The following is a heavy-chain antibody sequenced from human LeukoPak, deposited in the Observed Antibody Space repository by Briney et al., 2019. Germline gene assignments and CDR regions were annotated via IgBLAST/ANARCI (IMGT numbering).Heavy chain of an antibody. V-gene: IGHV4-59*08. CDR2: IYYSGST. J-gene: IGHJ4*02. CDR3: ARSRSSSSLLDFDY. CDR1: GGSISIYY. D-gene: IGHD6-13*01. Sequence: SETLSLTCTVSGGSISIYYWSWIRQPPGKGLEWIGYIYYSGSTNYNPSLESRLTLSVDTSKNQFSLKLNSVTAADTAVYFCARSRSSSSLLDFDYWGQGTLVTVSS.